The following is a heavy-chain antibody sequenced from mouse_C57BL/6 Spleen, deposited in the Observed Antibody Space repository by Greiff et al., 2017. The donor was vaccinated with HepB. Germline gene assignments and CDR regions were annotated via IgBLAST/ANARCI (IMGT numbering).Heavy chain of an antibody. J-gene: IGHJ3*01. Sequence: VQLQQSGPELVKPGASVKLSCKASGYTFTSYDINWVKQRPGQGLEWIGWIYRRDGSTKYNEKFKGKATLTVDTSSSTAYMELHSLTSEDSAVYFCARMDYYGSSPFAYWGQGTLVTVSA. CDR2: IYRRDGST. V-gene: IGHV1-85*01. D-gene: IGHD1-1*01. CDR3: ARMDYYGSSPFAY. CDR1: GYTFTSYD.